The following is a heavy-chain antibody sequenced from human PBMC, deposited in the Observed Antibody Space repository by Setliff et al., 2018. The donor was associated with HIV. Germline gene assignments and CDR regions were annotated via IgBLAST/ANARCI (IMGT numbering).Heavy chain of an antibody. D-gene: IGHD2-15*01. CDR2: INPGSGNT. CDR3: ARVYCSGGACYSLNS. V-gene: IGHV1-3*01. CDR1: GYSFNSYG. J-gene: IGHJ4*02. Sequence: ASVKVSCKASGYSFNSYGISWMRQAPGQRLEWMGWINPGSGNTQYSQKLQGRITITRDSSASTVYLELSSLRFEDTAVYYCARVYCSGGACYSLNSWGQGALVTVSS.